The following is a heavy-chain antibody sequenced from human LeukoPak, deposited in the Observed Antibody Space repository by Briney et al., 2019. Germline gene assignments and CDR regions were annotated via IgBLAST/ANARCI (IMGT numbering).Heavy chain of an antibody. D-gene: IGHD1-26*01. CDR1: GFTFSNYN. Sequence: GGSLRLSCAASGFTFSNYNMNWVRKAPGKGLERVSYISSSSTTIYYADSVKGRFTISRDNAENSLYLEMNSLRAEDTAVYYCAHNPGSSGYWGQGTLVTVSS. CDR2: ISSSSTTI. V-gene: IGHV3-48*01. CDR3: AHNPGSSGY. J-gene: IGHJ4*02.